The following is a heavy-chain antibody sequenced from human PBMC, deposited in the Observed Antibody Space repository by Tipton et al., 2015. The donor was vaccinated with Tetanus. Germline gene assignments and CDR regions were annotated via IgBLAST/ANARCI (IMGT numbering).Heavy chain of an antibody. CDR3: ARGYNGYDILTAYPHYFDS. D-gene: IGHD3-9*01. J-gene: IGHJ4*02. Sequence: TLSLTCTVSGDSVRSSRYYWGWVRQPPGKGLEWIGYIYYSGSTNYNSSLKSRVTISVDTSKNQFSLKLSSVTAADTAVYYCARGYNGYDILTAYPHYFDSWGQGTLVTVSS. V-gene: IGHV4-61*01. CDR1: GDSVRSSRYY. CDR2: IYYSGST.